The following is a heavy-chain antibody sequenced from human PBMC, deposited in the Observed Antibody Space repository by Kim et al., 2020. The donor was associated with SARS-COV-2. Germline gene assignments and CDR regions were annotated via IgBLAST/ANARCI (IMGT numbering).Heavy chain of an antibody. V-gene: IGHV3-7*03. Sequence: EERYGDSVRGRFTISRDNAKNSLYLQMSGLRAEDTAIYYWAGDPGWHFDNWGQGTLVTVSS. J-gene: IGHJ4*02. CDR2: EE. CDR3: AGDPGWHFDN. D-gene: IGHD6-19*01.